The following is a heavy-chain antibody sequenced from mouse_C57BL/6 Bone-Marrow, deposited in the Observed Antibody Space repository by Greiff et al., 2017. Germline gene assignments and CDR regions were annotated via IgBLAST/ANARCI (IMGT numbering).Heavy chain of an antibody. CDR1: GYAFSSYW. CDR3: ARYVSRYYDYGFFAY. V-gene: IGHV1-80*01. Sequence: QVQLQQSGAELVKPGASVKISCKASGYAFSSYWMNWVKQRPGKGLEWIGQIYPGDGDTNYNGKFKGKATLTADKSSSTAYMQLSSLTSEDSAVYFCARYVSRYYDYGFFAYWGQGTLVTVSA. CDR2: IYPGDGDT. J-gene: IGHJ3*01. D-gene: IGHD2-4*01.